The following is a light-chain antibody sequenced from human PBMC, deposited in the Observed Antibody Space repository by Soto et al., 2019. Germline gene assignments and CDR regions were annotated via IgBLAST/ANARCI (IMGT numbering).Light chain of an antibody. CDR1: SSDVGDYNY. CDR2: EVT. V-gene: IGLV2-14*01. CDR3: SSYTSNNTRV. J-gene: IGLJ3*02. Sequence: QSVLTQPASVSGSPGQSITISCTGTSSDVGDYNYVSWYQQYPGKAPKLMIYEVTNRPSGVSNRFSGSKSGNTASLTISGLQAEDEADYYCSSYTSNNTRVFGGGTKLTVL.